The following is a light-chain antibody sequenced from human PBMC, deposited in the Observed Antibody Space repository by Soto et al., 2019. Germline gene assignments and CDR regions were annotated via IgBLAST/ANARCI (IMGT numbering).Light chain of an antibody. CDR3: QQYNSYPWT. CDR1: QNINSW. V-gene: IGKV1-5*01. CDR2: DVS. J-gene: IGKJ1*01. Sequence: DIQMTQSPSSLSASVGDRVPTPCRASQNINSWLAWYQQTKGKAPKILMYDVSSLESGVPSRFRGSGSGTEFTLPLSTLQPDDFSTYYCQQYNSYPWTFGQGTKVDIK.